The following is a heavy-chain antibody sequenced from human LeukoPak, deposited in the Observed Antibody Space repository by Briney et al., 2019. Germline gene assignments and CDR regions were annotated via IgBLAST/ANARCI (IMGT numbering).Heavy chain of an antibody. CDR1: GYSITSGNW. Sequence: SETLSLTCAVSGYSITSGNWWGWIRQPPGKGLEWIGSIYYSGTTNYNPSLKSRVTMSLDTSKNQFSLKLSSVTALDTAVYSCAKTRFDAFDIWGKGTTVTVSS. CDR3: AKTRFDAFDI. CDR2: IYYSGTT. D-gene: IGHD3-10*01. V-gene: IGHV4-28*06. J-gene: IGHJ3*02.